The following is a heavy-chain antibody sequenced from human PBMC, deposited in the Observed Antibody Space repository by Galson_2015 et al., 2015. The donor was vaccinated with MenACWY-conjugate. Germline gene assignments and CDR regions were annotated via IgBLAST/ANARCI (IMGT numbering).Heavy chain of an antibody. D-gene: IGHD2-2*01. CDR1: GFTFSSYW. CDR2: IKDEGGGEK. J-gene: IGHJ3*02. Sequence: SLRLSCAASGFTFSSYWMSWVRRAPGKGLEWVANIKDEGGGEKYYVIFVKGRFSISKDNAKNSLFLQMSSLSAEDTAVYFCARESAAATNGYSLEIWGPGTLLTVSS. V-gene: IGHV3-7*01. CDR3: ARESAAATNGYSLEI.